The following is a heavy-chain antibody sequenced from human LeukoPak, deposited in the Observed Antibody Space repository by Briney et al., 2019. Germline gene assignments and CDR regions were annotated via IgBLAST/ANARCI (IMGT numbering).Heavy chain of an antibody. Sequence: GGSLRLPCAASGFTSSTYAMHWVRQAPGKGLEYVSAITGNGGSTYYADSVKGRFTISRDNSKNTLYLQMGSLRTEDMAVYYCARIWQWLALDYWGQGTLVTVSS. D-gene: IGHD6-19*01. V-gene: IGHV3-64*02. CDR1: GFTSSTYA. CDR2: ITGNGGST. CDR3: ARIWQWLALDY. J-gene: IGHJ4*02.